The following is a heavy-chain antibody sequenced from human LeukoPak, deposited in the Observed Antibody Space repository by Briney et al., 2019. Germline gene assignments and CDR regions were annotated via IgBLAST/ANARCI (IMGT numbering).Heavy chain of an antibody. D-gene: IGHD3-10*01. CDR3: AKDRAFGQFLWGNDY. V-gene: IGHV3-7*01. CDR2: IKQDGSEK. Sequence: PGGSLRLSCAASVFTFSSYWMSWVRQTPGKGLEWVANIKQDGSEKYYVDSVKGRFTISRDNSKNTLYLQMNSLRAEDTALYYCAKDRAFGQFLWGNDYWGQGTLVTVSS. J-gene: IGHJ4*02. CDR1: VFTFSSYW.